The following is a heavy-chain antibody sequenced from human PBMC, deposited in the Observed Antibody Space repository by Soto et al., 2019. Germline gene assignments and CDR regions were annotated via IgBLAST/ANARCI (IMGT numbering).Heavy chain of an antibody. D-gene: IGHD2-21*01. Sequence: QVQLVQSGAEVKRPGASVKVSCKASGYTFTSYDLNWVRQAPGQGLEWIGWMSPNSANTGYAQKFQGRVTMTRNTAMSKAYMELSRLTSEDPAVYYCAREYGGNSGWFDPWGQGTLVTVSS. J-gene: IGHJ5*02. CDR1: GYTFTSYD. CDR3: AREYGGNSGWFDP. CDR2: MSPNSANT. V-gene: IGHV1-8*01.